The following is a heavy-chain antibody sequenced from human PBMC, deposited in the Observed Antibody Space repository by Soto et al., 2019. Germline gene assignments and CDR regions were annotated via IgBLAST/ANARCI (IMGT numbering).Heavy chain of an antibody. V-gene: IGHV4-61*01. D-gene: IGHD3-22*01. CDR1: GCSVSSGSYY. J-gene: IGHJ4*02. Sequence: SETLSLTCTFSGCSVSSGSYYWSWIRQPPGKGLEWIGYIYYSGSTNYNPSLKSRVTISVDTSKNQFSLKLSSVTAADTAVYYCARGHNYYCDSSGHFDYWGQGTLVTVSS. CDR3: ARGHNYYCDSSGHFDY. CDR2: IYYSGST.